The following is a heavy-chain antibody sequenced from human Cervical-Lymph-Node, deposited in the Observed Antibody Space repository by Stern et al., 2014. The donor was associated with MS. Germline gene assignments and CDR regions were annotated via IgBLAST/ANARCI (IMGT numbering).Heavy chain of an antibody. Sequence: VQLVESGAEVKKPGSSVKGSCKASGDTFSSYAISWVRQAPGQGLEWMGGTIPIFGTANYVKNFQGRVSITAVESTSEACMDMSILRSEDTAVYYCARGELKEGLVRGMDVWGQGTTVTVSS. CDR3: ARGELKEGLVRGMDV. CDR1: GDTFSSYA. D-gene: IGHD1-26*01. V-gene: IGHV1-69*01. CDR2: TIPIFGTA. J-gene: IGHJ6*02.